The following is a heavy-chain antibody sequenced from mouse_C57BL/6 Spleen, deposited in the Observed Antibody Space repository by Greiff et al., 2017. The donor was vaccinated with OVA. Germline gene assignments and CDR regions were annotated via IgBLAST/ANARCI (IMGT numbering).Heavy chain of an antibody. CDR2: IDPENGDT. V-gene: IGHV14-4*01. CDR1: GFNIQDDY. J-gene: IGHJ4*01. CDR3: TTLRLGAMDY. Sequence: VQLQQSGAELVRPGASVKLSCTASGFNIQDDYMHWVKQTPEQGLEWIGWIDPENGDTEYASKFQGKATITADTSSNTAYLQLSSLTSEDTAVYYCTTLRLGAMDYWGQGTPAIVSS. D-gene: IGHD2-4*01.